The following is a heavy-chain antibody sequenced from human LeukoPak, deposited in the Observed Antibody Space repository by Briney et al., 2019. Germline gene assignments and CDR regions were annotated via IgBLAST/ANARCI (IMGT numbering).Heavy chain of an antibody. CDR1: GYTFTSYD. CDR2: MNPNSGNT. D-gene: IGHD3-10*01. Sequence: ASVKVSCKASGYTFTSYDINWVRQATGQGLEWMGWMNPNSGNTGYAQKFQGRVTMTRNTSISTAYMELSSLRSEDTAVYYCARGCYGSGSSIFDYWGQGTLVTVSS. J-gene: IGHJ4*02. CDR3: ARGCYGSGSSIFDY. V-gene: IGHV1-8*01.